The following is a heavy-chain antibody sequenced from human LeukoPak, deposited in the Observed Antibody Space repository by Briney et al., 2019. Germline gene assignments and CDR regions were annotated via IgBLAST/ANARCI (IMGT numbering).Heavy chain of an antibody. D-gene: IGHD6-19*01. CDR1: GGSMSSYY. V-gene: IGHV4-4*07. CDR2: IHGSGNT. Sequence: SETLSLTCTVSGGSMSSYYWSWIRQPAGKGLEWIGRIHGSGNTIYNPSLKSRVTMSVDTAKNQFSLKLSSVTAADTAVYYCARGSSSGWRYWGQGTLVTVSS. J-gene: IGHJ4*02. CDR3: ARGSSSGWRY.